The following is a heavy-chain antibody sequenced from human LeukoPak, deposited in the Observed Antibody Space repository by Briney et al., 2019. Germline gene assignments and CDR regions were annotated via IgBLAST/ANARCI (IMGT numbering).Heavy chain of an antibody. Sequence: GGSLGLSCTASGFTFGDYAMSWVRQAPGKGLEWVGFIRSKAYGGTTEYAASVKGRFTISRDDSKSIAYLQMNSLKTEDTAVYYCTRDLEYCGGDCQPFDYWGQGTLVTVSS. J-gene: IGHJ4*02. CDR2: IRSKAYGGTT. V-gene: IGHV3-49*04. CDR1: GFTFGDYA. D-gene: IGHD2-21*02. CDR3: TRDLEYCGGDCQPFDY.